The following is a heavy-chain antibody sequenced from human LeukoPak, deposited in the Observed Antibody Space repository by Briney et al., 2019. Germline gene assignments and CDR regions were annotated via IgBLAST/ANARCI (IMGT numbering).Heavy chain of an antibody. Sequence: SETMSLTCTVSGGSVSSGNYYWSWTRQPPGKGLEWIGYIYYSGSTNYNPSLKSRVTISVDTSKNQFSLKLRSVTAADTAVYYCARGDYDALDYWGQGTLVTVSS. D-gene: IGHD4-17*01. V-gene: IGHV4-61*01. CDR2: IYYSGST. CDR3: ARGDYDALDY. J-gene: IGHJ4*02. CDR1: GGSVSSGNYY.